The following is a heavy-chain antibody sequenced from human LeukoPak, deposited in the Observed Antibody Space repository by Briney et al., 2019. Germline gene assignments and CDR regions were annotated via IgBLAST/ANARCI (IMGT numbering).Heavy chain of an antibody. J-gene: IGHJ4*02. CDR1: GFTFSDYY. D-gene: IGHD1-26*01. Sequence: GGSLRLSCAASGFTFSDYYMSWIRQAPGKGLEWVSYISSSGSTIYYADSVKGRFTIPRDNAKNSLYLQMNSLRAEDTAVYYCAGEWGLTRRANDYWGQGTLVTVSS. CDR3: AGEWGLTRRANDY. CDR2: ISSSGSTI. V-gene: IGHV3-11*01.